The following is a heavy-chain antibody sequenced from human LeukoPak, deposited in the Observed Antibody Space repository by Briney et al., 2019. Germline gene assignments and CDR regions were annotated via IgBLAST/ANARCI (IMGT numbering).Heavy chain of an antibody. J-gene: IGHJ5*02. CDR2: INSNGVRT. D-gene: IGHD3-22*01. CDR1: GFTFGDFG. V-gene: IGHV3-20*04. CDR3: VRGTMIVGP. Sequence: PGGSLRLSCAASGFTFGDFGMTWVRQAPGKGLEWVSSINSNGVRTTYGDSVKGRFTISRDDANDSLYLLMHSLRAEDTALYYCVRGTMIVGPWGQGTLVTVSS.